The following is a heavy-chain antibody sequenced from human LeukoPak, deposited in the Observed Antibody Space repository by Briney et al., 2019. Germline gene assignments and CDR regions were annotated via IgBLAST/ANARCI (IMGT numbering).Heavy chain of an antibody. Sequence: PGGSLRLSWAASAFTFSYYWMNWVRKAPGKGLEGVASIKQDGSEKYYVDSVKGRFTISRDNAKNSLYLQMNTLRAEDTAVYYCLRDRGYSSYDCWGQGTLVTVSS. CDR3: LRDRGYSSYDC. CDR1: AFTFSYYW. D-gene: IGHD6-13*01. J-gene: IGHJ4*02. CDR2: IKQDGSEK. V-gene: IGHV3-7*01.